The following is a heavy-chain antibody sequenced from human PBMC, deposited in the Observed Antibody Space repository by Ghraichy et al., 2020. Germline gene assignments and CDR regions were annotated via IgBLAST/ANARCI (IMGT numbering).Heavy chain of an antibody. CDR1: GFSLTTSGVG. CDR2: IYWDDDK. Sequence: SGPTLVKPPQTLTLTCTFSGFSLTTSGVGVGWIRQPPGEALEWLALIYWDDDKRYSPSLKGRLTITKDTSKNQVVLTMTNMDPVDTASYYCAHRDLSRSSGWHIGWFDPWGQGTLVTVSS. J-gene: IGHJ5*02. V-gene: IGHV2-5*02. CDR3: AHRDLSRSSGWHIGWFDP. D-gene: IGHD6-19*01.